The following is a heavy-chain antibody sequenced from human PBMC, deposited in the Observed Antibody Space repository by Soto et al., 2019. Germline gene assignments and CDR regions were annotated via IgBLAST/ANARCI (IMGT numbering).Heavy chain of an antibody. J-gene: IGHJ4*02. CDR3: ASSPTLSHFDY. V-gene: IGHV3-7*01. Sequence: PGGSLRLSCAASGFTFSSYWMSWVRQAPGKGLEWVANIKQDGSGKYYVDSVKGRFTISRDNAKNSLYLQMNSLRAEDTAVYYCASSPTLSHFDYWGQGTLVTVSS. CDR2: IKQDGSGK. CDR1: GFTFSSYW.